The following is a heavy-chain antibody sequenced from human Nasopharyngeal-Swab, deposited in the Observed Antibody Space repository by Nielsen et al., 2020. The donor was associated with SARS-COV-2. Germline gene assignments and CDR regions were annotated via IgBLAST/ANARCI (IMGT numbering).Heavy chain of an antibody. CDR2: ISGSGGST. V-gene: IGHV3-23*01. D-gene: IGHD2-2*01. CDR3: AKSSRIVVVPAAKLFDP. CDR1: GFTFSSYA. Sequence: GGSLRLSCAASGFTFSSYAMSWVRQAPGKGLEWVSAISGSGGSTYYADSVKGRFTISRDNSKNTLYLQMNSLRAEDTAVYYCAKSSRIVVVPAAKLFDPWGQGTLVTVSS. J-gene: IGHJ5*02.